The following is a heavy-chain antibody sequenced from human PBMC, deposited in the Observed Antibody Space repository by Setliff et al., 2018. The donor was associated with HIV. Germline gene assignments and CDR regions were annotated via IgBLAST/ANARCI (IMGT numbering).Heavy chain of an antibody. Sequence: SETLSLTCAVYGGSFRGYFWSWIRQPPGKGLEWIGEINHTGNTQYNPSLKSRVTMSEETSKNQFSLKLKSVTAADTAVYYCARSYPSRGPLPEDYWSQGTLVTVSS. V-gene: IGHV4-34*01. D-gene: IGHD5-12*01. J-gene: IGHJ4*02. CDR3: ARSYPSRGPLPEDY. CDR2: INHTGNT. CDR1: GGSFRGYF.